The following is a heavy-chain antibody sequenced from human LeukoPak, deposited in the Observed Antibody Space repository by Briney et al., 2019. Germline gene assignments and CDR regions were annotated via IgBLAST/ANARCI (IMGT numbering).Heavy chain of an antibody. D-gene: IGHD4-11*01. Sequence: GGSLRLSCAASGFTFSSYAMSWVRQAPGKGLEWLSTVSGGAGGTSYADSVKGRFTISRDNSKNTLFLQMNSLRAEDTAVYYCAKHQLQSTVLFDHWGQGTLVTVSS. V-gene: IGHV3-23*01. CDR1: GFTFSSYA. J-gene: IGHJ4*02. CDR3: AKHQLQSTVLFDH. CDR2: VSGGAGGT.